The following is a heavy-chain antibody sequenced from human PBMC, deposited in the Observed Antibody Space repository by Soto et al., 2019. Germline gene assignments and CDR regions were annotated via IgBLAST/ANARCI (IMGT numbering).Heavy chain of an antibody. V-gene: IGHV1-2*02. CDR2: INPNSGGT. CDR1: GYTFTAYY. D-gene: IGHD3-22*01. J-gene: IGHJ5*02. Sequence: QVQLVQSGAEVKRPGASVKVSCKPSGYTFTAYYLHWVRQAPGQGLEWMGWINPNSGGTNYAQKFQGRGTRTRDTPISTAYMELSGLRSDDTAMYYCARTYDSSGQPSHYFDPWGQGTLVTVSS. CDR3: ARTYDSSGQPSHYFDP.